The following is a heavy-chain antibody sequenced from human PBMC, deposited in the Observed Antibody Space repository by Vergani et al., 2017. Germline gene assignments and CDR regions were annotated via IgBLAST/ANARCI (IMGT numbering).Heavy chain of an antibody. V-gene: IGHV3-15*01. Sequence: EVQLVEPGGGLVKPGGSLRLSCAASGFTFSNAWMSWVRQAPGKGLEWVGRIKSKTDGGTTDYAAPVKGRFTISRDDSKNTLYLQMNSLKTEDTAVYYCTAYYDFWSGYYTDNWFDPWGQGTLVTVSS. CDR1: GFTFSNAW. CDR3: TAYYDFWSGYYTDNWFDP. J-gene: IGHJ5*02. D-gene: IGHD3-3*01. CDR2: IKSKTDGGTT.